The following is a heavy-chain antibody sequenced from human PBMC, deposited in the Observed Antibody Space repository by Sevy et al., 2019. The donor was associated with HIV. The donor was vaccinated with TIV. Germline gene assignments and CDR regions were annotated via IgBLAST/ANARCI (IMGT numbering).Heavy chain of an antibody. CDR1: GFTFTSYS. J-gene: IGHJ4*02. CDR2: ISSYSYI. Sequence: GGSLRLSCEASGFTFTSYSMNWVRQAPGKGLEWVSSISSYSYISYADSVKGRFTVSRDNAKNLLYLQMNSLRAEDMAVYYWARDGGNYFDYWGQGTLVTVSS. D-gene: IGHD3-16*01. CDR3: ARDGGNYFDY. V-gene: IGHV3-21*01.